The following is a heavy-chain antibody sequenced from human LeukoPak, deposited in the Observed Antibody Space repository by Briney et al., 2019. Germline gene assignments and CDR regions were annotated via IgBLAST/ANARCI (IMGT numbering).Heavy chain of an antibody. CDR1: GGSISSGGYS. CDR3: AREGGVRYAFDI. D-gene: IGHD1-1*01. V-gene: IGHV4-30-2*01. Sequence: SQTLSLTCAVSGGSISSGGYSWSWIRQPPGKGLEWIGYIYHSGSTYYNPSLKSRVTIAVNRSKNQFSLKLSSVPAADAAVYYCAREGGVRYAFDIWGQGTMVTVSS. CDR2: IYHSGST. J-gene: IGHJ3*02.